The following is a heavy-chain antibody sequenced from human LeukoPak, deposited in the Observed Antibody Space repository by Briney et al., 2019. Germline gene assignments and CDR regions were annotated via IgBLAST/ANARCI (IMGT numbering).Heavy chain of an antibody. J-gene: IGHJ4*02. CDR2: IRGSDSST. CDR1: GFTFSNEV. D-gene: IGHD3-16*01. Sequence: GGSLRLSCAASGFTFSNEVMTWVRQAPGKGLAWVSAIRGSDSSTHYADSVKGRFTISRENARNTLYLQMNSLTAEDTAVYYCVRDLILVWTPGDDFDHWGQGTLVTVSS. CDR3: VRDLILVWTPGDDFDH. V-gene: IGHV3-23*01.